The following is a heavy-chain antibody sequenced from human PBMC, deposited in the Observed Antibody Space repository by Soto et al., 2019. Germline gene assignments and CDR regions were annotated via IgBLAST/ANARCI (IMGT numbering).Heavy chain of an antibody. V-gene: IGHV1-69*06. CDR3: ASKAACCGDCDAFDS. J-gene: IGHJ4*02. CDR1: GGIFSSNT. CDR2: IIPLFGTA. Sequence: QVYLVQSGAEVKKPGSSVKISCKASGGIFSSNTINWVRQAAGQGLEWMGGIIPLFGTANYAEKFQGRVTITADKSTKTEYMELTSLRSEDTAVYYCASKAACCGDCDAFDSWCQGTLVTVSS. D-gene: IGHD2-21*02.